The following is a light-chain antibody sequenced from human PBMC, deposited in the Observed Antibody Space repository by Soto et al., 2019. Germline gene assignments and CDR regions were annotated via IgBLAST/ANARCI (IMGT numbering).Light chain of an antibody. Sequence: DIVMTQSPLSLPVTPGEPASISCRSSQSLLYSNGYNYLDWYLQKPGQSPQILIYLGSIRASGVPDRFSGSASGTDFTLKISRVEAEDVGVYYCMQVLQTTFTFGPGTKVDIK. V-gene: IGKV2-28*01. CDR2: LGS. J-gene: IGKJ3*01. CDR3: MQVLQTTFT. CDR1: QSLLYSNGYNY.